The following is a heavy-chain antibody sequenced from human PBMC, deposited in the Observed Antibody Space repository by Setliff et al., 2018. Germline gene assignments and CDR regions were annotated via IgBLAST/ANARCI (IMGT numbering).Heavy chain of an antibody. CDR3: AKGRGEMDS. Sequence: SSETLSLTCTVSGGSISSSSYYWGWIRQPPGKGLEWIGSIYYSGSTYYNPSLKSRVTISVDTSKNQFSLNVRSVTAADTAIYYCAKGRGEMDSWGQGILVTVSS. D-gene: IGHD3-10*01. V-gene: IGHV4-39*07. CDR1: GGSISSSSYY. CDR2: IYYSGST. J-gene: IGHJ4*02.